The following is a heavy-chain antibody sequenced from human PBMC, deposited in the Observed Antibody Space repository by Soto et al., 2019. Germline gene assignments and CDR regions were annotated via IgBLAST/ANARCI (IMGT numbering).Heavy chain of an antibody. CDR2: IYYSGST. Sequence: SETLSLTCTVSGGSISSGGYYWSWIRQHPGKGLEWIGYIYYSGSTYYNPSLKSRVTISVDTSKNQFSLKLSSVTAADTAVHYCARWNDSSGYYYWWGQGTLVTVSS. V-gene: IGHV4-31*03. CDR1: GGSISSGGYY. J-gene: IGHJ4*02. CDR3: ARWNDSSGYYYW. D-gene: IGHD3-22*01.